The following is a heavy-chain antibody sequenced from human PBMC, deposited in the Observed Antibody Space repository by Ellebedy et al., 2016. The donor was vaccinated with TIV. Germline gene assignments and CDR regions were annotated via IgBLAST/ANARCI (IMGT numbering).Heavy chain of an antibody. CDR2: IYHSGST. Sequence: MPGGSLRLSCAVSGGSISSSNWWSWVRQPPGKGLEWIGEIYHSGSTNYNPSLKNRVTISVDKSKNQFSLKLSSVTAADTAVYYCARDRDYYGSGSSREDAFDIWGQGTMVTVSS. V-gene: IGHV4-4*02. CDR3: ARDRDYYGSGSSREDAFDI. D-gene: IGHD3-10*01. J-gene: IGHJ3*02. CDR1: GGSISSSNW.